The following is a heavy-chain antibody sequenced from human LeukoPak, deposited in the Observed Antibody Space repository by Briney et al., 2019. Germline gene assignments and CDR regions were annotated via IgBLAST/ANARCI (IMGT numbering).Heavy chain of an antibody. D-gene: IGHD6-19*01. V-gene: IGHV3-23*01. CDR1: ELTFSSYA. Sequence: PGGSLRLSCAASELTFSSYAMNWVRQAPGKGLEWVSLISGRGDYTYYADSVKGRFTISRDNSKNTLYLQMSSLRAEDTAVYYCVKSHSGGWYYFDYWGQGILVTVSS. CDR3: VKSHSGGWYYFDY. CDR2: ISGRGDYT. J-gene: IGHJ4*02.